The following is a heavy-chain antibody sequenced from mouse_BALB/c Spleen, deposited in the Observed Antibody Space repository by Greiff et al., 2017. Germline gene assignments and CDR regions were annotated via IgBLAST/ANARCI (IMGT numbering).Heavy chain of an antibody. J-gene: IGHJ4*01. D-gene: IGHD1-1*01. V-gene: IGHV1-54*01. CDR1: GYAFTNYL. CDR2: INPGSGGT. Sequence: QVQLQQSGAELVRPGTSVKVSCKASGYAFTNYLIEWVKQRPGQGLEWIGVINPGSGGTNYNEKFKGKATLTADKSSSTAYMQLSSLTSDDSAVYFCASPSTVVATDYAMDYWGQGTSVTVSS. CDR3: ASPSTVVATDYAMDY.